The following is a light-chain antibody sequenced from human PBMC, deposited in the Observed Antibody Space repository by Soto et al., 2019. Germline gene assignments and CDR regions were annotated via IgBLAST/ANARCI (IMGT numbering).Light chain of an antibody. CDR2: DAS. CDR3: QQYTNTNNPWM. Sequence: DIQETQSPPTLSASVGDRVTITCRASQTISTWMAWCQQKPGKAPKLLVYDASTLQSGVASRFSGSGSGTEFTLIISGLQPDDSATYYCQQYTNTNNPWMFGQGTRWIS. V-gene: IGKV1-5*01. J-gene: IGKJ1*01. CDR1: QTISTW.